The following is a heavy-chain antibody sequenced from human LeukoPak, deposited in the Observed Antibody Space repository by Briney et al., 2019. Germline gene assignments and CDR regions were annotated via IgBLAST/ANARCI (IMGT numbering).Heavy chain of an antibody. CDR3: ARAGNDYGTPGDY. Sequence: ASVKVSCKASGYTFTTYGISWVRQAPGQGLEWMGWSNSNNGDTNYAQKFQGRVTMTTDKSTSTAYMELSRLRSDDTAVYYCARAGNDYGTPGDYWGQGTLVTVSS. D-gene: IGHD4-17*01. J-gene: IGHJ4*02. V-gene: IGHV1-18*01. CDR1: GYTFTTYG. CDR2: SNSNNGDT.